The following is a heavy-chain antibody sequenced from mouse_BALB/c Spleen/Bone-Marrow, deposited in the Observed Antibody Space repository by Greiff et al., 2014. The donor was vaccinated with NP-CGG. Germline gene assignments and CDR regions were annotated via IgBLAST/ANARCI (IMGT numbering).Heavy chain of an antibody. Sequence: QVQLQQSGAELVRPGSSVKISCKASGYAFSRSWMNWVKQRPGQGLEWIGQIYPGDDDTNYSGKFKGRATLTADKSSGTAYMQLSSLTSEDSAVYFCAGSTPLAYWGQGTLVIVSA. CDR1: GYAFSRSW. V-gene: IGHV1-80*01. D-gene: IGHD1-1*01. CDR3: AGSTPLAY. CDR2: IYPGDDDT. J-gene: IGHJ3*01.